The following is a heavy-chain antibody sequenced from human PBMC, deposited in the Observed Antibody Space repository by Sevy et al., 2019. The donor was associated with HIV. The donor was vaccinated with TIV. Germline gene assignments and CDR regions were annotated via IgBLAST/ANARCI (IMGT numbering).Heavy chain of an antibody. CDR1: GFTFISFT. CDR2: ISNSPSYI. V-gene: IGHV3-21*01. J-gene: IGHJ4*02. CDR3: AKDRDIMVTFGVCDS. Sequence: GGSLRLSCAASGFTFISFTMNWVRQAPGKGLEWVSSISNSPSYIYYADSVKGRFTISRDNAKNALYLQMDSLRVEDAGVYYCAKDRDIMVTFGVCDSWGQGTLVTVSS. D-gene: IGHD3-16*01.